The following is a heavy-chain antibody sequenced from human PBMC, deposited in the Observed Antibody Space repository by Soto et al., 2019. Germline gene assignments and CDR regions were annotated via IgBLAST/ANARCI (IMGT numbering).Heavy chain of an antibody. Sequence: ESLKISCKGSGYSFTSYWISWVRQMPGKGLEWMGRIDPSDSYTNYSPSFQGHVTISADKSISTAYLQWSSLKASDTAMYYCARHHFTIGIAAASDYWGQGTLVTVSS. CDR2: IDPSDSYT. D-gene: IGHD6-13*01. V-gene: IGHV5-10-1*01. CDR1: GYSFTSYW. CDR3: ARHHFTIGIAAASDY. J-gene: IGHJ4*02.